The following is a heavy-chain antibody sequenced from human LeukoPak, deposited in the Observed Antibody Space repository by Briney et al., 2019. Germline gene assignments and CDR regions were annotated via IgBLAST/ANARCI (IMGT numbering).Heavy chain of an antibody. J-gene: IGHJ3*01. CDR1: GNIFTTYG. V-gene: IGHV1-18*04. CDR2: ISVYNGNT. CDR3: ARDEGYSGYEDDAFDL. Sequence: ASVKVSFKASGNIFTTYGISWVRQAPGQGLEWMGWISVYNGNTNYAQKLQGRITMNTDTSTSTAYMELRSLRSDDTAVYYCARDEGYSGYEDDAFDLWGQGTMVTVSS. D-gene: IGHD5-12*01.